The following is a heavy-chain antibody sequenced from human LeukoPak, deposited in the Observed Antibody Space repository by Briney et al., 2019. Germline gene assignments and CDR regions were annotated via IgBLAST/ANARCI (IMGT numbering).Heavy chain of an antibody. J-gene: IGHJ5*02. CDR3: AREGPTIVPRWTWFDP. CDR2: IDSSGSTI. D-gene: IGHD4/OR15-4a*01. CDR1: GFSFSGYE. V-gene: IGHV3-48*03. Sequence: PGGSLRLSCAASGFSFSGYEMNWVRQAPGKGLEWVSYIDSSGSTIYYTDSVKGRFTVSRDNAKNSLNLQMNSLRVEDTAVYFCAREGPTIVPRWTWFDPWGQGTMVTVSS.